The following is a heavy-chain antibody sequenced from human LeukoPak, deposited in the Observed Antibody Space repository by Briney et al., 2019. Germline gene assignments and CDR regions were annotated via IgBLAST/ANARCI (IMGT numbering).Heavy chain of an antibody. CDR3: ANDVRLRYFGWLPTRSEYFQH. CDR1: GFTFSSYG. CDR2: IRYDGSNK. J-gene: IGHJ1*01. D-gene: IGHD3-9*01. Sequence: PGGSLRLSCAASGFTFSSYGMHWVRQAPGKGLEWVAFIRYDGSNKYYADSVKGRFTISRDNSKNTLYLQMNSLRAEDTAVYYCANDVRLRYFGWLPTRSEYFQHWGQGTLVTVSS. V-gene: IGHV3-30*02.